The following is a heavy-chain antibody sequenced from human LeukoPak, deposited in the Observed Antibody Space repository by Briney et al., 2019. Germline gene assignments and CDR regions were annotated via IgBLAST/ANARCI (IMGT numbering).Heavy chain of an antibody. J-gene: IGHJ4*02. CDR2: IDAGNGNT. V-gene: IGHV1-3*01. CDR1: GYTFTSYD. D-gene: IGHD2-2*01. CDR3: ARSCSSTSCYSDY. Sequence: AASVKVSCKASGYTFTSYDINWVRQATGQRLEWMGWIDAGNGNTKYSQKFQGRVTITRDTSASTAYMELSSLRSEDTAVYYCARSCSSTSCYSDYWGQGTLVTVSS.